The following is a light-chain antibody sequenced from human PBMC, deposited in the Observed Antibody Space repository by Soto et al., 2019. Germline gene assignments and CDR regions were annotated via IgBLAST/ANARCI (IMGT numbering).Light chain of an antibody. CDR3: SSYSISTAYL. V-gene: IGLV2-14*01. Sequence: QSVLTQPASVSGSPGQSITISCTGTSSDVGGYHYVSWYQLLPGKAPKLILFEVSIRPSGVSYRFSGSKSGNTASLTISGLQAEDEADYFCSSYSISTAYLFGTRTKVTVL. J-gene: IGLJ1*01. CDR1: SSDVGGYHY. CDR2: EVS.